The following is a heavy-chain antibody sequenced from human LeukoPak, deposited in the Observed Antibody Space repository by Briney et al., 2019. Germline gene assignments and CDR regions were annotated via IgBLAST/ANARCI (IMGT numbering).Heavy chain of an antibody. CDR2: INWNGRIT. Sequence: GGSLRLSCAASGFTFDDYAMNWVRQVPGRGLEWVSGINWNGRITEYADSVKDRFTISRQNTKNSLYLYMNNLGGEDTALYFCARGSVQPLLRDTYYYMDVWGKGTTVTVSS. V-gene: IGHV3-20*04. CDR3: ARGSVQPLLRDTYYYMDV. D-gene: IGHD1-1*01. J-gene: IGHJ6*03. CDR1: GFTFDDYA.